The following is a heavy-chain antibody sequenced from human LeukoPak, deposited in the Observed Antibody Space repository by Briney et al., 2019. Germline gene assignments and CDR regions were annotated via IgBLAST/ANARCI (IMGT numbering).Heavy chain of an antibody. J-gene: IGHJ4*02. D-gene: IGHD3-3*01. CDR2: FDPEDGET. CDR3: ATSFRALDDFSDY. V-gene: IGHV1-24*01. CDR1: GYTLTELS. Sequence: WASVKVSCKVSGYTLTELSMHWVRQAPGKGREWMGGFDPEDGETIYAQKFQGRVTMTEDTSTDTAYMELSSLRSEDTAVYYCATSFRALDDFSDYWGQGTLVTVSS.